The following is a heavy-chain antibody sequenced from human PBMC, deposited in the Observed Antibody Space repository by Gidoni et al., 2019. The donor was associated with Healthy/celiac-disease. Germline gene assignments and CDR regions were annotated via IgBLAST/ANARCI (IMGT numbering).Heavy chain of an antibody. D-gene: IGHD2-21*02. CDR3: ARDRGGNSGGVYFDY. Sequence: QVQLVESGGGVVQPGRSLRLSCAASGFTFSRYAMHWVRQAPGKGLEWVAVISYDGSNKYYADSVKGRFTISRDNSKNTLYLQMNSLRAEDTAVYYCARDRGGNSGGVYFDYWGQGTLVTVSS. V-gene: IGHV3-30-3*01. CDR2: ISYDGSNK. CDR1: GFTFSRYA. J-gene: IGHJ4*02.